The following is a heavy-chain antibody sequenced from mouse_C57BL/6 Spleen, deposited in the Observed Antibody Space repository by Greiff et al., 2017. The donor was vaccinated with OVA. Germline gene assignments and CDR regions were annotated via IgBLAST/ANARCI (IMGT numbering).Heavy chain of an antibody. CDR2: IYPGSGST. D-gene: IGHD2-4*01. CDR3: ARFGIGGLRYFDY. V-gene: IGHV1-55*01. Sequence: VQLQQPGAELVKPGASVKMSCKASGYTFTSYWITWVKQRPGQGLAWIGDIYPGSGSTNYNEQFKSKATLPVDTSSSTAYMQLSSLTSEDSAVYYCARFGIGGLRYFDYWGQGTTLTVSS. CDR1: GYTFTSYW. J-gene: IGHJ2*01.